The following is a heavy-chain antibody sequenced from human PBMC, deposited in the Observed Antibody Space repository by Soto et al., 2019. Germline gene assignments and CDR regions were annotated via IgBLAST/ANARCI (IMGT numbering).Heavy chain of an antibody. D-gene: IGHD1-7*01. CDR2: IYYSGST. CDR1: GGSISSYY. V-gene: IGHV4-59*08. J-gene: IGHJ4*02. CDR3: ASRDPGTSVDY. Sequence: PSETLSLTCTVSGGSISSYYWSWIRQPPGKGLEWIGYIYYSGSTNYNPSLKSRVTISLDKSENQFSLKVTSLTAADTAVYYCASRDPGTSVDYWGQGTLVTVSS.